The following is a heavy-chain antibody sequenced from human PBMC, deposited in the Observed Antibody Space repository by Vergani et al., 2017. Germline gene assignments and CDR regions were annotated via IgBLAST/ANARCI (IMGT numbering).Heavy chain of an antibody. V-gene: IGHV3-30-3*01. CDR1: GFPFSSYA. CDR3: ARGYNYDSSGYYFWPKVTPYYFDY. J-gene: IGHJ4*02. CDR2: ISYDGSNK. D-gene: IGHD3-22*01. Sequence: QVQLVESGGGVVQPGRSLRLSCAASGFPFSSYAMHWVRQAPGKGLEWVAVISYDGSNKYYADSVKGRFTISRDNSKNTLYLQMNSLRAEDTAVYYCARGYNYDSSGYYFWPKVTPYYFDYWGQGTLVTVSS.